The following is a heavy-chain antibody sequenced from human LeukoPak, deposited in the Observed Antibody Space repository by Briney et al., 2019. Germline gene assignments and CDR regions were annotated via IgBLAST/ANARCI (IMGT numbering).Heavy chain of an antibody. CDR2: ISGSGGST. D-gene: IGHD6-19*01. V-gene: IGHV3-23*01. Sequence: PGGSLRLSCAASGFTFSSYAMSWVRQAPGKGLEWVSAISGSGGSTYYADSVKGRFTISRDNSKNTLYLQMNSLRAEDTAVYYCAKARLDSSGWFPYYYYYMDVRGKGTTVTVSS. J-gene: IGHJ6*03. CDR1: GFTFSSYA. CDR3: AKARLDSSGWFPYYYYYMDV.